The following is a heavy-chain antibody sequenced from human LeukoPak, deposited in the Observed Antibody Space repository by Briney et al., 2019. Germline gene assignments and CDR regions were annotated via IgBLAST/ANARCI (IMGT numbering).Heavy chain of an antibody. J-gene: IGHJ5*02. Sequence: SETLSLTCTVSGGSISSYYWSWIRQPPGKGLGWIGYIYYSGSTNYNPSLKSRVTISVDTSKNQFSLKLSSVTAADTAVYYCARITCSSTSCSVDPWGQGTLVTVSS. D-gene: IGHD2-2*01. CDR3: ARITCSSTSCSVDP. V-gene: IGHV4-59*01. CDR2: IYYSGST. CDR1: GGSISSYY.